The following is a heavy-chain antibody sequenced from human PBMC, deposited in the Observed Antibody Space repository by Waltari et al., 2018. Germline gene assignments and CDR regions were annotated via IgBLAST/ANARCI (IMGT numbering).Heavy chain of an antibody. J-gene: IGHJ4*02. V-gene: IGHV3-20*04. D-gene: IGHD2-15*01. Sequence: EVQLVESGGGVRRPGGSLRLSCAAAGFTFDDRGMRWVRQAPGRVLWWLFSIKWNGGSTCYADSVRGRFTISRDNAKNSLYLQMNSLRADDTALYYCAREKLMGEYIDYWGQGTLVTVSS. CDR3: AREKLMGEYIDY. CDR2: IKWNGGST. CDR1: GFTFDDRG.